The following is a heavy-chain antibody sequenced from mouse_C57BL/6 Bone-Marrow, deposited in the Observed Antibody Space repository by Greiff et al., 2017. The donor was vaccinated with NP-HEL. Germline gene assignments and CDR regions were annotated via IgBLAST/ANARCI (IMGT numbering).Heavy chain of an antibody. Sequence: EVHLVESGGGLVQPGGSLSLSCAASGFTFTDYYMSWVRQPPGKALEWLGFISNKANGSTTEYSASVKGRFTISRANSQSILYLQMNALRAEDSATYYCARSIDDDYADDPFYAMDYWGQGTSVTVSS. CDR3: ARSIDDDYADDPFYAMDY. J-gene: IGHJ4*01. D-gene: IGHD2-4*01. CDR1: GFTFTDYY. V-gene: IGHV7-3*01. CDR2: ISNKANGSTT.